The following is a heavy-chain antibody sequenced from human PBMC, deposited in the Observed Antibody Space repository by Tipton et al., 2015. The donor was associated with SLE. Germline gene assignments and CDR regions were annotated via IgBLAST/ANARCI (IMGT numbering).Heavy chain of an antibody. CDR3: ARARVYDFYRGYAPYDN. Sequence: TLSITCSVSGDSISSGGYYWNWIRQPAGKGLEWIGQIYISGRTNYNPSLKSRVTISVDTSKNQFSLKVNSVTAADTAVYYCARARVYDFYRGYAPYDNWGQGTLVTVSS. CDR1: GDSISSGGYY. D-gene: IGHD3-3*01. J-gene: IGHJ4*02. CDR2: IYISGRT. V-gene: IGHV4-61*09.